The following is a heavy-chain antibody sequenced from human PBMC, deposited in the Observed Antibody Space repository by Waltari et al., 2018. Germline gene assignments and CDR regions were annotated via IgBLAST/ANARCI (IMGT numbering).Heavy chain of an antibody. CDR2: IKQDGSEK. J-gene: IGHJ4*02. CDR1: GFTFSRYW. Sequence: EVQLVESGGGLVQPGGSLSLSCAASGFTFSRYWMSWVRQATGKGLEWVANIKQDGSEKYYVDSVKGRFTISRDNAKNSLFLQMNSLRAEDTAVYYCASRYYFDYWGLGTLVTVSS. V-gene: IGHV3-7*01. CDR3: ASRYYFDY.